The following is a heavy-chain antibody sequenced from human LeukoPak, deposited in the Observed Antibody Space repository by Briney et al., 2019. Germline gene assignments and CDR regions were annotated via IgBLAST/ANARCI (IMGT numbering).Heavy chain of an antibody. Sequence: GASVKVSCKASGYTFTSYGISWVRQAPGQGLEWMGWISAYNGNTNYAQKLQGRVTMTTDTSTSTAYMELRSLRSDDTAVYYCAREGYYYGSGTLSFSLYYFDYWGQGTLVTVSS. CDR2: ISAYNGNT. V-gene: IGHV1-18*01. D-gene: IGHD3-10*01. J-gene: IGHJ4*02. CDR3: AREGYYYGSGTLSFSLYYFDY. CDR1: GYTFTSYG.